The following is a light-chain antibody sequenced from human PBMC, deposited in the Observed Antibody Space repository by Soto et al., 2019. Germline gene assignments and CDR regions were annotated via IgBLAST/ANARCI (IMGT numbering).Light chain of an antibody. V-gene: IGKV1-5*03. CDR2: RAS. CDR3: QQYETYSGT. Sequence: DIQMTQSPSSLSASVGDRVTITCRASQIINTWLAWYQQKTGKAPKLLIYRASNLVNGVPSRFSGRGSVTEFTLTISSLQPDDFSIYYCQQYETYSGTFGPGTKVDL. CDR1: QIINTW. J-gene: IGKJ3*01.